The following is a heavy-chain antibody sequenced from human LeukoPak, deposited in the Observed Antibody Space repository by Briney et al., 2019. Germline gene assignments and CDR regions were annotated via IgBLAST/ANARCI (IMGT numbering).Heavy chain of an antibody. Sequence: PGGSLKLSCAASGFTFSSYTMNWVRQAPGRGLEYVSVISSNGETTYYADSVKGRFTISRDNSKNTLYLQMTSLKNEDTAVYYCVREGRPLSFSFLLTNWGQGTLVTVSS. CDR2: ISSNGETT. CDR1: GFTFSSYT. CDR3: VREGRPLSFSFLLTN. J-gene: IGHJ4*02. D-gene: IGHD3-9*01. V-gene: IGHV3-64D*09.